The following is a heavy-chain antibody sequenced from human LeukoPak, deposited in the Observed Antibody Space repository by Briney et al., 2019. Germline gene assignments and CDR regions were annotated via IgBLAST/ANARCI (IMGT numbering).Heavy chain of an antibody. Sequence: GGSLRLSCAASGFTFNRSGMHWVRQAPGKGLEWVALIFYDGSNKYFADSVKGRFTISRDNSKSMLYLQMNSLRAEDTAVYYCAQTGDKYGSFEYWGQGILVTVSS. CDR3: AQTGDKYGSFEY. V-gene: IGHV3-33*01. J-gene: IGHJ4*02. D-gene: IGHD3-10*01. CDR2: IFYDGSNK. CDR1: GFTFNRSG.